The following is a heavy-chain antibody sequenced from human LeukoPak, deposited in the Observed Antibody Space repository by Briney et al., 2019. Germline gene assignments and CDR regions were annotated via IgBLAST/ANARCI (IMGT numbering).Heavy chain of an antibody. Sequence: GGSLRLSCAASGFTFSSSAMSWVRQAPGKGLEWVSAISNNGGYTYYADSVQGRFTISRDNSKSTLCLQMSSLRAEDTAVYYCAKQLGYCSNGSCYFPYWGQGTLVTVSS. CDR1: GFTFSSSA. D-gene: IGHD2-15*01. CDR2: ISNNGGYT. CDR3: AKQLGYCSNGSCYFPY. J-gene: IGHJ4*02. V-gene: IGHV3-23*01.